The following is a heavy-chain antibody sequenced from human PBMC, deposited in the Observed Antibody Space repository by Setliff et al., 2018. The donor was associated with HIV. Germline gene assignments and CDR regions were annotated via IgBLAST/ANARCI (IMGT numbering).Heavy chain of an antibody. D-gene: IGHD3-22*01. CDR1: GGSISNYY. CDR2: IYSSGTT. CDR3: ARHYYTDPFDY. J-gene: IGHJ4*02. Sequence: SETLSLTCTVSGGSISNYYWSWIRQPPGKGLEWVGYIYSSGTTDYNPSLKSRVTMSVDTSNSHFSLKLASVTAADTAVYYCARHYYTDPFDYWGQGTLVTVSS. V-gene: IGHV4-4*08.